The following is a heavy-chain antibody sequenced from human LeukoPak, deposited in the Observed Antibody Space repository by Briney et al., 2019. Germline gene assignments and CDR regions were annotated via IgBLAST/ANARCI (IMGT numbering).Heavy chain of an antibody. CDR2: ISYDGSNK. Sequence: GGSLRLSCAASGFTFSSYGMHWVRQAPGKGLEWVAVISYDGSNKYYADSVKGRFTISRDNAKNSMYLQMNSLRTEDTAVYYCARVKDHRGIAVAGSDYWGQGTLVTVSS. CDR1: GFTFSSYG. J-gene: IGHJ4*02. V-gene: IGHV3-30*03. CDR3: ARVKDHRGIAVAGSDY. D-gene: IGHD6-13*01.